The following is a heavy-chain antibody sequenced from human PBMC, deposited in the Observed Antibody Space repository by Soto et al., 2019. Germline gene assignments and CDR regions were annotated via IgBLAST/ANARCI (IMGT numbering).Heavy chain of an antibody. J-gene: IGHJ6*03. CDR1: GFTFSIYS. Sequence: GGSLRLSCAASGFTFSIYSMNWVRQAPGKGLELFSYFSSGSSTISYADSVKGRFTISRDNSKNPLFLQMNSLRAEDTAVYYCARVGWAAYHHYMDVWGKGTTVTVSS. V-gene: IGHV3-48*01. D-gene: IGHD3-16*01. CDR3: ARVGWAAYHHYMDV. CDR2: FSSGSSTI.